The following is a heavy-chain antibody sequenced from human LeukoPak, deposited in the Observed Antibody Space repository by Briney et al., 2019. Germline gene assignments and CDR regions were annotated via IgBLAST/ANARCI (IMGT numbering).Heavy chain of an antibody. J-gene: IGHJ4*02. CDR3: AKARGLGELSLFDY. Sequence: PGGSLRLSCAASGFTFSSYWMHWVRQAPGKGLVWVSRINSDGSSTSYADSVKGRFTISRDNAKNSLYLQMNSLRAEDTAVYYCAKARGLGELSLFDYWGQGTLVTVSS. D-gene: IGHD3-16*02. V-gene: IGHV3-74*01. CDR2: INSDGSST. CDR1: GFTFSSYW.